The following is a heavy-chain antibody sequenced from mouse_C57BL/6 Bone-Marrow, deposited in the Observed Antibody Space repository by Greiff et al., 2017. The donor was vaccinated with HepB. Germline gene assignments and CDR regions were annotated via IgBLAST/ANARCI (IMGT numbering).Heavy chain of an antibody. CDR2: IHPNSGRT. Sequence: QVQLQQPGAELVKPGASVTLSCKASGYTFTSYWMHWVKQRPGQGLEWIGMIHPNSGRTNYNAKFKSKATLTVDKSSSTAYMQLSSLTSEDSAVYYCARKDPPWFAYWGQGTLVTVSA. V-gene: IGHV1-64*01. CDR3: ARKDPPWFAY. CDR1: GYTFTSYW. J-gene: IGHJ3*01.